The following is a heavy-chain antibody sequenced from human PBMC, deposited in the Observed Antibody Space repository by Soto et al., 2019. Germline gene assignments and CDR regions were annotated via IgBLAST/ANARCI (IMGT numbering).Heavy chain of an antibody. D-gene: IGHD3-16*01. CDR1: GGSLSRYY. Sequence: SQTLSLTCVVGGGSLSRYYWSWIRKHPGKGLEWIGYIYYSGSTYHNPSLKSRVTISVDTSKNQFSLKLSSVTAADTAVYYCALRLGDPGRLYFDYWGQGTLVTVSS. CDR2: IYYSGST. J-gene: IGHJ4*02. V-gene: IGHV4-31*11. CDR3: ALRLGDPGRLYFDY.